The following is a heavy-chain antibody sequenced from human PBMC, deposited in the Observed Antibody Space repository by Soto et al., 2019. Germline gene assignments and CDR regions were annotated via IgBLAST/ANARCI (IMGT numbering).Heavy chain of an antibody. Sequence: WEFLTISCRSSGDNFARYWISWVRQMPGKGLEWMGRIDPSDSYTNYSPSFQGHVTISADKSISTAYLQWSSLKASDTAMYYCASGVVPAAMGMGYYYYGMDVWGQGTTVPVYS. CDR1: GDNFARYW. CDR2: IDPSDSYT. V-gene: IGHV5-10-1*01. D-gene: IGHD2-2*01. J-gene: IGHJ6*02. CDR3: ASGVVPAAMGMGYYYYGMDV.